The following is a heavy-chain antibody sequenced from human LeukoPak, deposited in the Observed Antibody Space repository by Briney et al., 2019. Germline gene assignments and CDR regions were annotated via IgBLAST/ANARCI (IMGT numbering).Heavy chain of an antibody. CDR2: SSYSGTT. CDR1: GASISSGNYY. V-gene: IGHV4-39*01. Sequence: PSETLSLTCTVSGASISSGNYYWGWVRQPPGKGLEWIGSSSYSGTTYYNPSLKSRVTISVDTSKNQFSLKLSSVTAADTAVYYCARQNYDFWSGYYPPKEYYFDYWGQGTLVTVSS. CDR3: ARQNYDFWSGYYPPKEYYFDY. J-gene: IGHJ4*02. D-gene: IGHD3-3*01.